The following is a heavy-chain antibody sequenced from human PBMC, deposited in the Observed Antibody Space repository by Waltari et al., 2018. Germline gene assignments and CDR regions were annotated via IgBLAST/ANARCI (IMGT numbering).Heavy chain of an antibody. V-gene: IGHV4-39*01. CDR1: GGSITTNRHY. CDR2: ISCSGAT. Sequence: QLHLQESGPGLVQPSETLSLTCSVSGGSITTNRHYWGWSRQPPGKSLEWPPTISCSGATYSNPSLRSRVTILVDTFKNQFSLKLSSVTAADTAVYYCATYIGASLGTAAFDVWGRGTMVTVSS. CDR3: ATYIGASLGTAAFDV. J-gene: IGHJ3*01. D-gene: IGHD3-16*01.